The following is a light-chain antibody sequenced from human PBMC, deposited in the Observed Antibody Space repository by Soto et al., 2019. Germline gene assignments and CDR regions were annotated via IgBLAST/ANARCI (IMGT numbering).Light chain of an antibody. J-gene: IGKJ1*01. CDR3: QQYGSSPRT. Sequence: EIVLTQYPGPLSLSPGERAPLSCRSSQSVSSSYLAWYQQKPGQAPRLLIYGASSRATGIPDRFSGSGSGTDFTLTISILEPEDFAVYYCQQYGSSPRTFGQGTNVDIK. V-gene: IGKV3-20*01. CDR2: GAS. CDR1: QSVSSSY.